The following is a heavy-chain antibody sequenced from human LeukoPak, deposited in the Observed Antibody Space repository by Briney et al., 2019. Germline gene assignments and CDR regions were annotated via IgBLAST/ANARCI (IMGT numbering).Heavy chain of an antibody. CDR1: GGSISTSNYY. D-gene: IGHD3/OR15-3a*01. Sequence: SETLSLTSTVSGGSISTSNYYWGWIRQPPGKGLEWIGNIFYSGSTYYSPSLKRRVTISLDTSRNKFSLKLNSVTAADTAVYYCAKANGYGFVDIWGQGTVVTVSS. J-gene: IGHJ3*02. CDR2: IFYSGST. V-gene: IGHV4-39*07. CDR3: AKANGYGFVDI.